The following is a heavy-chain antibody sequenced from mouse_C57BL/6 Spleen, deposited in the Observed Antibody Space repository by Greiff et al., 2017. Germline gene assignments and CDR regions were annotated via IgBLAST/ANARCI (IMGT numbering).Heavy chain of an antibody. CDR2: IDPSDSYT. D-gene: IGHD1-1*01. Sequence: VQLQQPGAELVKPGASVKLSCKASGYTFTSYWMQWVKQRPGQGLEWIGEIDPSDSYTNYNQKFKGKATLTVDTSSSTAYMQRSSLTSEDWAVGYCARRASYYGSSPYYFDYWGQGTTLTVSS. CDR3: ARRASYYGSSPYYFDY. CDR1: GYTFTSYW. V-gene: IGHV1-50*01. J-gene: IGHJ2*01.